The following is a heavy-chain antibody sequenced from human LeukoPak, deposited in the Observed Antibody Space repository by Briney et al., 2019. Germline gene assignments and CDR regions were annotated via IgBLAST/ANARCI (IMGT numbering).Heavy chain of an antibody. Sequence: GGSLRLSCAASGFTFSDYYMSWIRQAPGKGLEWVSYISSSSSYTNYADSVKGRFTIFRVNSKNTLYLQMNSLRAEDTAIYYCAKDMSDYTNFPDVWGQGTTVTVSS. D-gene: IGHD4-11*01. CDR3: AKDMSDYTNFPDV. CDR2: ISSSSSYT. CDR1: GFTFSDYY. J-gene: IGHJ6*02. V-gene: IGHV3-11*05.